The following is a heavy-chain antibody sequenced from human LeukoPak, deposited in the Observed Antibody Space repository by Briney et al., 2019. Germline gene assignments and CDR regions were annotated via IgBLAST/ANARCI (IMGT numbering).Heavy chain of an antibody. CDR3: AFSMAAFYYYYYYMDV. CDR2: IIPIFGTA. J-gene: IGHJ6*03. V-gene: IGHV1-69*05. D-gene: IGHD6-6*01. CDR1: GGTFSSYA. Sequence: GSSVKVSCKASGGTFSSYAISWVRQAPGQGLEWMGGIIPIFGTANYAQKFQGRVTITTDESTSTAYMELSSLRSEDTAVYDCAFSMAAFYYYYYYMDVWGKGTTVTVSS.